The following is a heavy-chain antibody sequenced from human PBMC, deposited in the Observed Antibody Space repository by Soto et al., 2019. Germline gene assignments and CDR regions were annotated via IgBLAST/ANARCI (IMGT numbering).Heavy chain of an antibody. V-gene: IGHV3-23*01. CDR3: VSAELLWFGELSPGDY. CDR2: ISGSGGST. J-gene: IGHJ4*02. Sequence: GGSLRLSCAASGFTFSSYAMSWVRQTPGKGLEWVSAISGSGGSTYYADSVKGRFTISRDNSKNTLYLQMNSLRAEDTAVYYCVSAELLWFGELSPGDYWGQGTLVTVSS. CDR1: GFTFSSYA. D-gene: IGHD3-10*01.